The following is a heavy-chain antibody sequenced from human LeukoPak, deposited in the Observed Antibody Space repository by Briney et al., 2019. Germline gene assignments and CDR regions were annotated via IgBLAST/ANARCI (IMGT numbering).Heavy chain of an antibody. V-gene: IGHV3-9*01. J-gene: IGHJ4*02. CDR1: GFTFDDYA. CDR2: ISWNSGSI. D-gene: IGHD3-10*01. CDR3: AKVKVRFGELFLYYFDY. Sequence: PGRSLRLSCAASGFTFDDYAMHWVRQAPGKGLEWVSGISWNSGSIGYADSVKGRFTISRDNAKNSLYLQMNSLRAEDTALYYCAKVKVRFGELFLYYFDYWGQGTLVTVSS.